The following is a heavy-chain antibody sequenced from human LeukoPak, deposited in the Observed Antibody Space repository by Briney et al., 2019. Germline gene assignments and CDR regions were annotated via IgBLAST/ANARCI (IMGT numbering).Heavy chain of an antibody. D-gene: IGHD3-22*01. CDR3: AHSLYDSSGYYFFDY. V-gene: IGHV2-5*01. Sequence: SGPTLVKPTQTLTLTCTFSGFSLSTSGVAVGWIRQPPGKALEWLALNYWNDDKRYSPSLERRLTITKDTSKYRVVLTMTNMDPVDTATYYCAHSLYDSSGYYFFDYWGQGTLVTVSS. J-gene: IGHJ4*02. CDR2: NYWNDDK. CDR1: GFSLSTSGVA.